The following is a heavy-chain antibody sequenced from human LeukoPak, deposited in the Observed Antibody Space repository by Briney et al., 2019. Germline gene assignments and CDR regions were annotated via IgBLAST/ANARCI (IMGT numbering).Heavy chain of an antibody. CDR3: AKDYGYYYYMDG. Sequence: GGSLRLSCAASGFTFDDYAMHWVRQAPGKGLEWVSLISWDGGSTYYADSVKGRFTISRDNTKNSLYLQMNSLRAEDTALYYCAKDYGYYYYMDGWGKGTTVTVSS. D-gene: IGHD4-17*01. CDR1: GFTFDDYA. J-gene: IGHJ6*03. CDR2: ISWDGGST. V-gene: IGHV3-43D*03.